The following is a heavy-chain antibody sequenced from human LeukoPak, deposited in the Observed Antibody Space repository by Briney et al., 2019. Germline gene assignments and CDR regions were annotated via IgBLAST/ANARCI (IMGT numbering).Heavy chain of an antibody. D-gene: IGHD1-26*01. CDR2: IRYDGSSK. V-gene: IGHV3-30*02. CDR3: AKDRLPQNTGSYCYSFDI. J-gene: IGHJ3*02. Sequence: GGSLRLSCGATGFTFTTYDIHWVRQAPGNGLEWVAFIRYDGSSKYFADSVKGRFTISRDSSKNTVYLQMNSLRAEDTAVYYCAKDRLPQNTGSYCYSFDIWGQGTTVTCSS. CDR1: GFTFTTYD.